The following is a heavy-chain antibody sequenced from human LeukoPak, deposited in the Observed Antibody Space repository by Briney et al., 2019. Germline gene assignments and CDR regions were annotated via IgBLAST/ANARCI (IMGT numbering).Heavy chain of an antibody. V-gene: IGHV3-23*01. CDR2: ISGSGGST. CDR1: GFTYSSYA. J-gene: IGHJ4*02. Sequence: GGSLRLSCAASGFTYSSYAMSWVRQAPGKGLEWVSAISGSGGSTYYADSVKGRFTISRDNSKNTLYLQMNSLRAEDTAVYYCATDASRATKRSVGYFDYWGQGTLVTVSS. CDR3: ATDASRATKRSVGYFDY. D-gene: IGHD1-26*01.